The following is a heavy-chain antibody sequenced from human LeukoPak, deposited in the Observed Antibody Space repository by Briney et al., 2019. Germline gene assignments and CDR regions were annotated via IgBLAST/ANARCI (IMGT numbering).Heavy chain of an antibody. J-gene: IGHJ4*02. CDR3: AKDIYGDYGGFDY. CDR2: IGGNVGST. Sequence: GGFLRLSYAASGFTFGTYAMSWVRQAPGKGLEWVSGIGGNVGSTYYADSVKGRFTVSRDNSKNTLYLQMNSLRAEDTAAYYCAKDIYGDYGGFDYWGQGTLVTVSS. V-gene: IGHV3-23*01. D-gene: IGHD4-17*01. CDR1: GFTFGTYA.